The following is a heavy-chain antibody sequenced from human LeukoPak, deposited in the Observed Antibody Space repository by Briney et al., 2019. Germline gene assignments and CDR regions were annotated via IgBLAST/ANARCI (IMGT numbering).Heavy chain of an antibody. Sequence: PGGSLRLSCAASGFTFSSYSMNWVRQAPGKGLEWVSSISSSSSYIYYADSVKGRFTISRDNAKNSLYLQMNSLRAEDAAVYYCARIHSNYPFDIWGQGTMVTVSS. D-gene: IGHD4-11*01. CDR3: ARIHSNYPFDI. V-gene: IGHV3-21*01. CDR2: ISSSSSYI. CDR1: GFTFSSYS. J-gene: IGHJ3*02.